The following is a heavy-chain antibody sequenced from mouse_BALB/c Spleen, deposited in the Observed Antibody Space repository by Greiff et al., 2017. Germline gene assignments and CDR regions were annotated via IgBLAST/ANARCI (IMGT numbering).Heavy chain of an antibody. CDR1: GYTFTSYW. J-gene: IGHJ4*01. V-gene: IGHV1-5*01. CDR2: IYPGNSDT. D-gene: IGHD2-14*01. Sequence: EVKLQESGTVLARPGASVKMSCKASGYTFTSYWMHWVKQRPGQGLEWIGAIYPGNSDTSYNQKFKGKAKLTAVTSTSTAYMELSSLTNEDSAVYYCTRNRYGYYYAMDYWGQGTSVTVSS. CDR3: TRNRYGYYYAMDY.